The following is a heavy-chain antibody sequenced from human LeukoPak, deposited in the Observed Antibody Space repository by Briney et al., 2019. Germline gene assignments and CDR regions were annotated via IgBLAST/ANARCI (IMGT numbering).Heavy chain of an antibody. CDR1: GYTFTSYY. CDR3: ASRSHCSGGSCYCFDY. V-gene: IGHV1-46*01. J-gene: IGHJ4*02. D-gene: IGHD2-15*01. Sequence: GASVKVSCKASGYTFTSYYIHWVRQAPGQGLEWMGIINPSGGSTSYAQKFQGRVTMTRDTSTSTVYMEVSSLRSEDTAVYYCASRSHCSGGSCYCFDYWGQGTLVTVSS. CDR2: INPSGGST.